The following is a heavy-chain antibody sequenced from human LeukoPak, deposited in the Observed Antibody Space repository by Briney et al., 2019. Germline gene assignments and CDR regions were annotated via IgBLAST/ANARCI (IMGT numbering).Heavy chain of an antibody. CDR1: GFTFDDYA. J-gene: IGHJ6*02. V-gene: IGHV3-43*02. CDR2: ISGDGGST. D-gene: IGHD6-19*01. CDR3: AKDIVAGYYYGMDV. Sequence: GGSLRLSCAASGFTFDDYAMHSVRQAPGEGLGWVSLISGDGGSTYYADSVKGRFTISRDNSKNSMYLQMNSLRTEDTALYYCAKDIVAGYYYGMDVWGQGTTVTVSS.